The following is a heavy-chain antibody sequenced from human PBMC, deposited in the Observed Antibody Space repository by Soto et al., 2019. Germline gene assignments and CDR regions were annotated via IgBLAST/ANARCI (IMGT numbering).Heavy chain of an antibody. J-gene: IGHJ3*01. D-gene: IGHD6-6*01. CDR2: TSAGGNLI. CDR3: TNRKLPTRPWGPGFDV. Sequence: GGSLRLSCAASGFILSNHSMGWVRQVPGKGLEWVSGTSAGGNLIYYADSVRGRCTMSRDNSKNMLFLQMNSLRPENTAVYYCTNRKLPTRPWGPGFDVWGPGTMVTVSS. V-gene: IGHV3-23*01. CDR1: GFILSNHS.